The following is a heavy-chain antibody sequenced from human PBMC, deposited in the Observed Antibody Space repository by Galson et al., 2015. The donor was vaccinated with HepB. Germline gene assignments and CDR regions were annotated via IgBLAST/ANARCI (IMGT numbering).Heavy chain of an antibody. CDR1: GFTFGDYA. CDR2: IRSKAYGGTT. D-gene: IGHD3-10*01. Sequence: SLRLSCVASGFTFGDYAMSWVRQAPGKGLEWVGFIRSKAYGGTTEYAASVKGRFTISRDDSKSIAYLQMNSLKTEDTAVYYCTRELTMVRGVTGRTLIDYWGQGTLVTVSS. V-gene: IGHV3-49*04. CDR3: TRELTMVRGVTGRTLIDY. J-gene: IGHJ4*02.